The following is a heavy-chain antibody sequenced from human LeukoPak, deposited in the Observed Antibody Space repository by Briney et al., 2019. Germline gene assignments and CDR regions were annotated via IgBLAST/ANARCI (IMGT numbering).Heavy chain of an antibody. CDR3: ARHPFSDGFDF. CDR2: IFQTGHS. CDR1: GGSISSYY. Sequence: SETLSLTCTVSGGSISSYYWSWLRQPPGKGLEWIGYIFQTGHSNYNPSLKGRVTISVDTSKNQLSLKLYSVTVADTAIYYCARHPFSDGFDFWGQGTMVTVSS. V-gene: IGHV4-59*08. J-gene: IGHJ3*01.